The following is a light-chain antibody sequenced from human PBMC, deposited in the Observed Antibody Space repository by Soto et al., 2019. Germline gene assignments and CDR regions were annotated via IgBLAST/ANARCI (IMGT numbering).Light chain of an antibody. CDR3: QQSYSTPPYT. CDR1: QSISSY. Sequence: DIQMTQSPSSLSASVGDRVTITCRASQSISSYLTWYQQKPGKAPKLLIYAASSLQSGVPSRFSGSGSGTDFTLTISSLQPEDFAPYYCQQSYSTPPYTFGQGTKLEIK. CDR2: AAS. J-gene: IGKJ2*01. V-gene: IGKV1-39*01.